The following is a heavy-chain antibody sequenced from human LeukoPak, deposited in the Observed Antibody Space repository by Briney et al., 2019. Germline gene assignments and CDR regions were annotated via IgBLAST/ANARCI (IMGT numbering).Heavy chain of an antibody. CDR2: ISDSGAAI. V-gene: IGHV3-23*01. CDR1: VFLFSSDA. D-gene: IGHD3-10*01. Sequence: GGSLRLSREASVFLFSSDAMTWVREVLGKGLECVASISDSGAAIYYADFAKGRFTISRDNSKSTLYLQMDSLRADDTAVYYCAASPQRISCYRFWGQGELVTVSS. CDR3: AASPQRISCYRF. J-gene: IGHJ4*02.